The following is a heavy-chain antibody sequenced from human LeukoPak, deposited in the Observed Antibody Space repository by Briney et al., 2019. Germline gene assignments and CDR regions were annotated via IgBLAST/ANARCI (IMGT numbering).Heavy chain of an antibody. Sequence: GGSLRLSCAASGFTFSSYEMNWVRQAPGKGLEWVSSISSSSSYIYYADSVKGRFTISRDNAKNSLYLQMNSLRAEDTAVYYCARDNAPYYYYYYMDVWGKGTTVTVSS. J-gene: IGHJ6*03. V-gene: IGHV3-21*01. CDR1: GFTFSSYE. CDR2: ISSSSSYI. D-gene: IGHD2-2*01. CDR3: ARDNAPYYYYYYMDV.